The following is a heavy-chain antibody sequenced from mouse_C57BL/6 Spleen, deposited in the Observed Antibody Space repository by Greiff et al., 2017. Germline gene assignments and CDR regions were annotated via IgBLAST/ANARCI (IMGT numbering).Heavy chain of an antibody. D-gene: IGHD2-5*01. Sequence: GGGLVQPKGSLKLSCAASGFSFNTYAMNWVRQAPGKGLEWVARIRSKSNNYATYYADSVKDRFTISRDDSESMLYLQMNNLKTEDTAMYYCVRQEGSYYSNLYAMDDWGQGTSVTVSS. V-gene: IGHV10-1*01. CDR3: VRQEGSYYSNLYAMDD. CDR1: GFSFNTYA. J-gene: IGHJ4*01. CDR2: IRSKSNNYAT.